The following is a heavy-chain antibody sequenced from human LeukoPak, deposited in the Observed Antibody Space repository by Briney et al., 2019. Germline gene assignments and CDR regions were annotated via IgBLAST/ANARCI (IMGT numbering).Heavy chain of an antibody. J-gene: IGHJ4*02. CDR1: GGSISSSSDP. CDR2: IYYSGST. Sequence: NASEPLSLTCTVSGGSISSSSDPWGWIRQPPGKGLEWIGSIYYSGSTHDNPSLRSRVTISADTSKNQFSLKLSSVTAADTAVYYCGRHLWAINTFYFDYWGERTPVSVSS. V-gene: IGHV4-39*01. D-gene: IGHD2-21*01. CDR3: GRHLWAINTFYFDY.